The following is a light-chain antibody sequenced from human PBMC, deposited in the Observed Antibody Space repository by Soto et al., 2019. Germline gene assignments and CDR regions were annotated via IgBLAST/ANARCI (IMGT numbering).Light chain of an antibody. J-gene: IGLJ1*01. V-gene: IGLV1-40*01. CDR3: QSYDSSLSGYV. CDR1: SSNIGAGYD. CDR2: GNN. Sequence: QSVLTQPPSVSGAPGQRVTISCTGSSSNIGAGYDVHWYHQLPGTAPKLLIYGNNNRPSGVPDRFSGSKSGTSASLAITGFQAEDEADYYCQSYDSSLSGYVFGTGTKVTVL.